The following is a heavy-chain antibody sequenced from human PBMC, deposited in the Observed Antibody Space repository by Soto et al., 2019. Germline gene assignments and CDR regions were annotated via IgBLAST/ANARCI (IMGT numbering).Heavy chain of an antibody. Sequence: QVQLQQWGAGLLKPSETLSLTCAVYGGSFSGYYWSWIRQPPGKGLEWIGEIHHSGSTNYNPSLKSRVTISVDTSKNQFSLKLSSVTAADTAVYYCARGWDYSSSPSTPEPYSFDYWGQGTLVTVSS. V-gene: IGHV4-34*01. CDR3: ARGWDYSSSPSTPEPYSFDY. CDR2: IHHSGST. D-gene: IGHD6-6*01. J-gene: IGHJ4*02. CDR1: GGSFSGYY.